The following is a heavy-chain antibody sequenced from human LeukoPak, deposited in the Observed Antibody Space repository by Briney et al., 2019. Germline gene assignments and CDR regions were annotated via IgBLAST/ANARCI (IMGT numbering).Heavy chain of an antibody. V-gene: IGHV1-46*01. CDR3: ARDGNSYGHDY. J-gene: IGHJ4*02. D-gene: IGHD5-18*01. CDR2: INPSGGST. Sequence: ASVKVSCKVSGYTFTSYYMHWVRQAPGQGLEWMGIINPSGGSTSYAQKFQGRVTMTRDTSTSTVYMELSSLRSEDTAVYYCARDGNSYGHDYWGQGTLVTVSS. CDR1: GYTFTSYY.